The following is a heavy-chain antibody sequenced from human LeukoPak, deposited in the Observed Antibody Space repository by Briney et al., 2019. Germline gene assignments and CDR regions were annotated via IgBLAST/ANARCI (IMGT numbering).Heavy chain of an antibody. CDR1: GGSISSYY. V-gene: IGHV4-4*07. CDR3: ARDHIVVVPAAISWFDP. Sequence: SETPSLTCTVSGGSISSYYWSWIRQPAGKGLEWIGRIYTSGSTNYNPSLKSRVTMSVDTSKNQFSLKLSSVTAADTAVYYCARDHIVVVPAAISWFDPWGQGTLVTVSS. J-gene: IGHJ5*02. CDR2: IYTSGST. D-gene: IGHD2-2*01.